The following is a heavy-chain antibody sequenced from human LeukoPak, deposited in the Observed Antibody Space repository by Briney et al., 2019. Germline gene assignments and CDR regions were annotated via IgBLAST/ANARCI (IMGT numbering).Heavy chain of an antibody. Sequence: GGSLRLSCAASGFTFSSYGMHWVRQAPGKGLEWVAVISYDGSNKYYADSVKGRFTISRDNSKNTLYLQMNSLRAEDTAVYYCAREGDGYNHAFDIWGQGTMVTVSS. D-gene: IGHD5-24*01. CDR2: ISYDGSNK. J-gene: IGHJ3*02. V-gene: IGHV3-30*03. CDR1: GFTFSSYG. CDR3: AREGDGYNHAFDI.